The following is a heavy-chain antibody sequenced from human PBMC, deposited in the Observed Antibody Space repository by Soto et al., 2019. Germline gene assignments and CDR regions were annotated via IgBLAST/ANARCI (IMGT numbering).Heavy chain of an antibody. CDR2: INAGNGNT. CDR1: GGTFSSYA. Sequence: GASVKVSCKASGGTFSSYAISWVRQAPGQRLEWMGWINAGNGNTKYSQKFQGRVTITRDTSASTAYMELSSLRSEDTAVYYCARISTMVRGVIRPYDAFDIWGQGTMVTVSS. V-gene: IGHV1-3*01. J-gene: IGHJ3*02. D-gene: IGHD3-10*01. CDR3: ARISTMVRGVIRPYDAFDI.